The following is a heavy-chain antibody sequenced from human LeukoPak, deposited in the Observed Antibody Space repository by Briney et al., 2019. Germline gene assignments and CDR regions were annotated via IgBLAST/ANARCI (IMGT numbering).Heavy chain of an antibody. Sequence: ASVKVSCKASGGTFSSYAISWVRQAPGQGLEWMGGIIPIFGTANYAQKFQGRVTITADESTSTAYMELSSLRSEDTAVYYCARGRCSTSCHKDYYYMDVWGKGTTVTVSS. D-gene: IGHD2-2*02. CDR1: GGTFSSYA. CDR3: ARGRCSTSCHKDYYYMDV. J-gene: IGHJ6*03. V-gene: IGHV1-69*13. CDR2: IIPIFGTA.